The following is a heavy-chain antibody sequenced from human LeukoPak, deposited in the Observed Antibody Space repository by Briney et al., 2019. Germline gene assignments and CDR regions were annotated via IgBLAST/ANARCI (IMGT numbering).Heavy chain of an antibody. CDR3: ARGGNPLLDY. J-gene: IGHJ4*02. D-gene: IGHD4-23*01. CDR1: GFTFSTYS. Sequence: PGGSLRLSCAASGFTFSTYSMNWVRQAPGKGLEWVSYISSSSSTIYYADSVKGRFTISRDNAKNSLCLQMNSLRAEDTAVYYCARGGNPLLDYWGQGALVTVSS. CDR2: ISSSSSTI. V-gene: IGHV3-48*01.